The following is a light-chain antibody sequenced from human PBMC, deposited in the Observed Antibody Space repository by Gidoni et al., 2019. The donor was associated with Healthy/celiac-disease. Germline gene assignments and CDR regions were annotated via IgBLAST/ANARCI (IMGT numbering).Light chain of an antibody. CDR2: GAS. J-gene: IGKJ1*01. Sequence: EIVMTQSPATLSVSTGEIATLSCRASQSVSSNLAWYQQKPGQAPRLLIYGASTRATGIPARFSGSGSGTEFTLTISSLQSEDFAVYYCQQYNNWPPTFXQXTKVEIK. CDR3: QQYNNWPPT. V-gene: IGKV3-15*01. CDR1: QSVSSN.